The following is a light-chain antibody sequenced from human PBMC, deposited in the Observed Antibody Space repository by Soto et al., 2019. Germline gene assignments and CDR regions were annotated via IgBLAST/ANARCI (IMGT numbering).Light chain of an antibody. Sequence: DIQLTQSPSFLSASVGDRVTITSRASQPISNYLAWYQQKPGKAPELLIYSASTLQSGVTSRFSGSGSWTEFSLIIRALQPEDVATYYCIQLNRYPLTFGGGTKVDIK. CDR2: SAS. V-gene: IGKV1-9*01. CDR3: IQLNRYPLT. J-gene: IGKJ4*01. CDR1: QPISNY.